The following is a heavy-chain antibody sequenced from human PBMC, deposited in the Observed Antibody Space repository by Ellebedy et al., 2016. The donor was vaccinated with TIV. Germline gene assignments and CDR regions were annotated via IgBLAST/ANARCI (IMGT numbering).Heavy chain of an antibody. Sequence: GESLKISCAASGFTFSTYWMHWVRQAPGKGLVWVSRINSDGSNSNYADSVKGRFTISRDNAKNTLYLQMNSLTAEDTAVYYCAREVPGTNYFDFWGQGTLVTVSS. CDR2: INSDGSNS. CDR3: AREVPGTNYFDF. J-gene: IGHJ4*02. CDR1: GFTFSTYW. V-gene: IGHV3-74*01. D-gene: IGHD6-19*01.